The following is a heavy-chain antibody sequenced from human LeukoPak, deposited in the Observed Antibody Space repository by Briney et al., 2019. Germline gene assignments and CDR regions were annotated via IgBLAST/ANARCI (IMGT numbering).Heavy chain of an antibody. Sequence: SETLSLTCAVYGGSFSGYYWSWIRQSPGKGLEWIGEINHSGSTNYNPSLKSRVTISVDTSKNQFSLKLSSVTAADTAVYYCARGKPPRIYAYWGQGTLVTVSS. J-gene: IGHJ4*02. CDR1: GGSFSGYY. CDR3: ARGKPPRIYAY. D-gene: IGHD2/OR15-2a*01. V-gene: IGHV4-34*01. CDR2: INHSGST.